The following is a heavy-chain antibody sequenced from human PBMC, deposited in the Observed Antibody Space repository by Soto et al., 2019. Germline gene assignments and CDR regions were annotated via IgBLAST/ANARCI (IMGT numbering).Heavy chain of an antibody. CDR3: ARLYYSANSGINYGLDV. V-gene: IGHV4-30-4*08. Sequence: TXSLTCTVSGFSVIIGEYYWNWMRQPPGKVLEWIGYIYHSGSTYYNPSLKSRATISIDTSRNQFSLKLSSVTAADTAVYYCARLYYSANSGINYGLDVWGQGTTVTVSS. D-gene: IGHD3-22*01. J-gene: IGHJ6*02. CDR1: GFSVIIGEYY. CDR2: IYHSGST.